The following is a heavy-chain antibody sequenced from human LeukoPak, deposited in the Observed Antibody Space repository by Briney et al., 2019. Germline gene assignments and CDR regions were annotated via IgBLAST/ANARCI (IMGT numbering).Heavy chain of an antibody. CDR3: ARVAYYYDSAGLYLNYIYGMDV. D-gene: IGHD3-22*01. CDR2: MNPSSGNT. V-gene: IGHV1-8*01. Sequence: ASVKVSCKASGYTFTSYDINWVRQATGQGLEWLGWMNPSSGNTGYAQKFQGRVTMTRDTSISTAYMELSSLRSEDTAVYYCARVAYYYDSAGLYLNYIYGMDVWSQGTTVTVSS. CDR1: GYTFTSYD. J-gene: IGHJ6*02.